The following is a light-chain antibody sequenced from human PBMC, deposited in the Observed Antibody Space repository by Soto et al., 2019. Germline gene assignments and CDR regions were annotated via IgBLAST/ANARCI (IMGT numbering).Light chain of an antibody. CDR3: QQSYSTPIS. CDR2: TAS. Sequence: DIRMTQSPSSLSASVGDTVTITCRASQSISSHLNWYQQKPGKAPNLLMYTASNLQSGVPSRFSGSRSGTDFTLTISSLQPEDFATYYCQQSYSTPISFGQGTRLEI. J-gene: IGKJ5*01. V-gene: IGKV1-39*01. CDR1: QSISSH.